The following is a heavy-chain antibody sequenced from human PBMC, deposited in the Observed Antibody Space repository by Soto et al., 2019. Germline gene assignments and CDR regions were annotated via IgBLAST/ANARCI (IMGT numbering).Heavy chain of an antibody. J-gene: IGHJ6*02. V-gene: IGHV5-51*01. CDR1: GYSFTSYW. D-gene: IGHD2-2*01. Sequence: GESLKISCKGSGYSFTSYWIGWVRHMPGKGLEWMGIIYPGDSGTRYSPSFQGQVTISADKSISTAYLQWSSLKASDTAMYYCAAPSDCSSPSCPSRRSSYYYYGMDVWGQGTTVTVSS. CDR3: AAPSDCSSPSCPSRRSSYYYYGMDV. CDR2: IYPGDSGT.